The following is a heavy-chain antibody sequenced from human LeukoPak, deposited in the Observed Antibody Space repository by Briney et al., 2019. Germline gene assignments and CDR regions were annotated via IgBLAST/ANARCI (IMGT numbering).Heavy chain of an antibody. CDR2: IWYDGSNK. CDR1: GFTFSSYG. CDR3: AREGPRGNSQFDY. D-gene: IGHD4-23*01. Sequence: GGSLRLSCVASGFTFSSYGMHWVRQVPGKGLEWVALIWYDGSNKYYSDSVKGRFTISRDNSKNTLYLQMNSLRAEDTAVYYCAREGPRGNSQFDYWGQGTLVTVSS. V-gene: IGHV3-33*01. J-gene: IGHJ4*02.